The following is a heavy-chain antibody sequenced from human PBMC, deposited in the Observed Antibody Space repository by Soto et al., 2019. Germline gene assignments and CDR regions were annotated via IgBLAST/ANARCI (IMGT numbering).Heavy chain of an antibody. V-gene: IGHV3-49*03. CDR1: GFTFGDYA. J-gene: IGHJ4*02. CDR2: IRSKDYGGTT. CDR3: TRLGYCTNGVCYRPVDY. D-gene: IGHD2-8*01. Sequence: GGSLRLSCTASGFTFGDYAMSWFRQAPGKGLEWVGFIRSKDYGGTTEYAASVKGRFTISRDDSNSIAFLQMNSLKTEDTAVYYCTRLGYCTNGVCYRPVDYWGQGTLVTVS.